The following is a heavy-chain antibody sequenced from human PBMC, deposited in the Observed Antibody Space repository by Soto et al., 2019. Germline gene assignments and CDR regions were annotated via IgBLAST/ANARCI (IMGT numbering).Heavy chain of an antibody. CDR1: GYTFTVYY. CDR3: ARLDERWLFDY. J-gene: IGHJ4*02. V-gene: IGHV1-3*01. Sequence: GASVKVSCKASGYTFTVYYMHWVRQAPGQRLEWMGWINAGNGNTKYSQKFQGRVTITRDTSASTAYMELSSLRSEDTAVYYCARLDERWLFDYWGQGTLVTVSS. CDR2: INAGNGNT. D-gene: IGHD5-12*01.